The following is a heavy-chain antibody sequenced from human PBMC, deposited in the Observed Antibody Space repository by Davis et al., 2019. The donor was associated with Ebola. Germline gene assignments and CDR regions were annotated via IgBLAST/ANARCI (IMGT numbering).Heavy chain of an antibody. CDR2: INAGNGNT. CDR3: ASDSSGYYLFDY. Sequence: ASVKVSCKASGYTFTSYYMHWVRQAPGQRLEWMGWINAGNGNTKYSQKFQGRVTITRDTSASTAYMELSSLRSEDTAVYYCASDSSGYYLFDYWGQGTLVTVSS. J-gene: IGHJ4*02. CDR1: GYTFTSYY. D-gene: IGHD3-22*01. V-gene: IGHV1-3*01.